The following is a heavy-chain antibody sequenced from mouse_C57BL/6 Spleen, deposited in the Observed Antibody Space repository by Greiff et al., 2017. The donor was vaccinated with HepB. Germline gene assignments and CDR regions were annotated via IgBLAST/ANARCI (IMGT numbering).Heavy chain of an antibody. D-gene: IGHD1-1*01. V-gene: IGHV1-15*01. CDR3: TTAVVAGDY. Sequence: VQLQESGAELVRPGASVTLSCKASGYTFTDYEMHWVKQTPVHGLEWIGAIDPETGGTAYNQKFKGKAILTADKSSSTAYMELRSLTSEDSAVYYCTTAVVAGDYWGQGTTLTVSS. CDR1: GYTFTDYE. CDR2: IDPETGGT. J-gene: IGHJ2*01.